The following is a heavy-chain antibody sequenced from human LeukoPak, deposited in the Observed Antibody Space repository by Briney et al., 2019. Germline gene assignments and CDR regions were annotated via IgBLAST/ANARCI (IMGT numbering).Heavy chain of an antibody. CDR2: ISSSGGTI. CDR1: GFTFSSYD. V-gene: IGHV3-48*03. Sequence: PGGSLRLSCAASGFTFSSYDMNWVRQAPGKGLEWVSYISSSGGTIYYADSVRSQFTISRDNAKNSLYLQMNSLRAEDTAVYYCARALPSTWACFDYWGQGTLVTVSS. D-gene: IGHD6-13*01. CDR3: ARALPSTWACFDY. J-gene: IGHJ4*02.